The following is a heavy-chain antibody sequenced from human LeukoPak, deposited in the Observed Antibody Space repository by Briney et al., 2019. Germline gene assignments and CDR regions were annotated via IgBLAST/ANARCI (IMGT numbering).Heavy chain of an antibody. CDR1: GFTFSSYA. CDR3: VKGGSEGGDY. CDR2: ISSNGAGT. J-gene: IGHJ4*02. Sequence: PGGSLRLSCAASGFTFSSYAMSWVRQAPGKGLEYVSAISSNGAGTYYVDSVKGRFTTSRDNSKNTLYLQMSSLRLEDTALYYCVKGGSEGGDYWGQGTLVTVSS. V-gene: IGHV3-64D*09. D-gene: IGHD1-26*01.